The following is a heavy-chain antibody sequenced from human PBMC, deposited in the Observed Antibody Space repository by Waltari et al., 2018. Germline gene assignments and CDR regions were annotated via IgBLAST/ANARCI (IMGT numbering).Heavy chain of an antibody. J-gene: IGHJ5*02. D-gene: IGHD3-16*02. Sequence: QLQLQESGPGLVKPSETLSLTCPVPGGSISNECYFWGWIRQPPGKGLEWIGSIYHTGSTYYNPSLKSRVTVSQDTPKNQFSLKLSSVTAADTALYYCARATRIMITFGGVIAFDPWGQGTLVTVSS. CDR2: IYHTGST. CDR1: GGSISNECYF. CDR3: ARATRIMITFGGVIAFDP. V-gene: IGHV4-39*01.